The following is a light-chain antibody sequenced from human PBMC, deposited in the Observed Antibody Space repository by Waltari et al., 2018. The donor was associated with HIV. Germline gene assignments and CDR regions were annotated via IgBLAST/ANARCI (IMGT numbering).Light chain of an antibody. V-gene: IGLV2-14*01. J-gene: IGLJ3*02. CDR2: EVT. CDR3: NSFTNSGTLE. Sequence: QSALTQPASVSGSPGQSITISCTGASSNIGTSKYVSWYLQRPGKAPQIIIYEVTNRPSGVSDRFPGSKSGNTASLTISRLQPEYEAVYFCNSFTNSGTLEFGGGTKLTVL. CDR1: SSNIGTSKY.